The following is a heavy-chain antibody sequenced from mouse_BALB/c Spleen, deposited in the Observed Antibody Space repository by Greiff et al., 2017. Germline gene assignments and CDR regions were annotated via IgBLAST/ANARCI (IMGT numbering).Heavy chain of an antibody. Sequence: EVQLQQSGGGLVQPGGSMKLSCVASGFTFSNYWMNWVRQSPEKGLEWVAEIRLKSNNYATHYAESVKGRFTISRDDSKSSVYLQMNNLRAEDTGIYYCTRDYYYGSSYLFAYWGQGTLVTVSA. D-gene: IGHD1-1*01. J-gene: IGHJ3*01. V-gene: IGHV6-6*02. CDR2: IRLKSNNYAT. CDR1: GFTFSNYW. CDR3: TRDYYYGSSYLFAY.